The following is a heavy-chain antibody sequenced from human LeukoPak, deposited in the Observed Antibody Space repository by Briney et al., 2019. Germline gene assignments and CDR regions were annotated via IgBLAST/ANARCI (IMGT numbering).Heavy chain of an antibody. D-gene: IGHD3-10*01. V-gene: IGHV3-43*01. Sequence: PGGSLRLSCAASGFTFDDYTMHWVRQAPGKGLEWVSLISWDGGSTYYADSVKGRFTISRDNSKNSLYLQMNSLRTEDTALYYCAKDGRGSYYGSGSDLYYYYYMDVWGKGTTVTVSS. CDR2: ISWDGGST. J-gene: IGHJ6*03. CDR3: AKDGRGSYYGSGSDLYYYYYMDV. CDR1: GFTFDDYT.